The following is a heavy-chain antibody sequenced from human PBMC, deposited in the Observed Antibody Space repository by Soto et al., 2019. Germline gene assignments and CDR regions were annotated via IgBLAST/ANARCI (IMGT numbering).Heavy chain of an antibody. D-gene: IGHD4-17*01. Sequence: PGGSLRLSCAASGFTFSSYGMHWVRQAPGKGLEWVAVISYDGSNKYYADSVKGRFTISRDNSKNTLYLQMNSLRAEDTAVYYCAKDRRTTVTTSGVDFGMDVWGQGTTVTVSS. J-gene: IGHJ6*02. CDR3: AKDRRTTVTTSGVDFGMDV. CDR2: ISYDGSNK. V-gene: IGHV3-30*18. CDR1: GFTFSSYG.